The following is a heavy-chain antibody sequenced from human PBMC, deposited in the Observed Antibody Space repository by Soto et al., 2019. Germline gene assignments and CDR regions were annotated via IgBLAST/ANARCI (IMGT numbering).Heavy chain of an antibody. CDR3: ARDRRNRWLREFRGIDY. D-gene: IGHD3-10*01. CDR2: IYYSGST. CDR1: GGSISSYY. J-gene: IGHJ4*01. V-gene: IGHV4-59*01. Sequence: SETLSLTCTVSGGSISSYYWSWIRQPPGKGLEWIGYIYYSGSTNYNPSLKSRVTISVDTSKNQFSLKLISVTAADTAVYYCARDRRNRWLREFRGIDYWGHGTLVTGS.